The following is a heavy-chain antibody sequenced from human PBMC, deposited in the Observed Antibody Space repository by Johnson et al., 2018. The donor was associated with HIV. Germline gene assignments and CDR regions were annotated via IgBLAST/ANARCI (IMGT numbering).Heavy chain of an antibody. CDR1: GFTFDDYG. V-gene: IGHV3-73*01. J-gene: IGHJ3*02. CDR3: TRHDGLRLGELSSDAFDI. CDR2: IRSKANSYAT. Sequence: VQLVESGGGVVQPGGSLRLSCAASGFTFDDYGMSWVRQAPGKGLEWVGRIRSKANSYATAYAASVKGRFTISRDDSKNTAYLQMNSLKTEDTAVYYCTRHDGLRLGELSSDAFDIWGQGTMVTVSS. D-gene: IGHD3-16*02.